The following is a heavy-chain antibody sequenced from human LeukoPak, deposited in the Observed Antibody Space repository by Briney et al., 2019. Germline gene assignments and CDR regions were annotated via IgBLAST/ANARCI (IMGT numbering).Heavy chain of an antibody. D-gene: IGHD3-16*02. CDR1: GFTVSSNY. Sequence: GGSLRLSCAASGFTVSSNYMSWVRQAPGKGLEWVSYISSSSSSLHYADSVKGRFTISRDNAKNSLYLQMNSLRAEDTAVYYCARDYRSNYWGQGTLVTVSS. CDR2: ISSSSSSL. J-gene: IGHJ4*02. V-gene: IGHV3-48*04. CDR3: ARDYRSNY.